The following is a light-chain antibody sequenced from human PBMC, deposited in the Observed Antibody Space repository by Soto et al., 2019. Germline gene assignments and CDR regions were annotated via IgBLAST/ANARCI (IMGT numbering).Light chain of an antibody. V-gene: IGKV4-1*01. CDR1: QSVLFSSKNLNY. J-gene: IGKJ5*01. Sequence: DIGITQSHDSLTVSLRNRAPPNCKPSQSVLFSSKNLNYLAWYQQKPGQPPKLLIYWASTRESGVPDRFSGSGSGTDFTLTISSLQAEDVAVYYCQQYYTTPAITFGQGTRLEIK. CDR3: QQYYTTPAIT. CDR2: WAS.